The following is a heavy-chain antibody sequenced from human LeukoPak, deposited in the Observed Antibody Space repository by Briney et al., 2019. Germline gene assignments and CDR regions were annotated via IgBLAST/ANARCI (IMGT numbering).Heavy chain of an antibody. Sequence: PSETLSLTCNVSGGSINSGNYEWGWIRQPPGKGLEWIGSIHYSGSSHYNPSLKSRVTISVDTSKNQFSLNLNSVTAADTAMYYCARHSGHCSGSRCYGYYAMDVWGQGTTVSVSS. CDR1: GGSINSGNYE. CDR2: IHYSGSS. D-gene: IGHD2-15*01. J-gene: IGHJ6*02. V-gene: IGHV4-39*01. CDR3: ARHSGHCSGSRCYGYYAMDV.